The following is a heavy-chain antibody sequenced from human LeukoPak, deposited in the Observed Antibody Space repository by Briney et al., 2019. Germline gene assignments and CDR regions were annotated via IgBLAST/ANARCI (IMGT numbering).Heavy chain of an antibody. V-gene: IGHV1-18*01. CDR3: ARDRIQLWFISGVFYYGMDV. CDR2: ISAYNGNT. CDR1: GYTFTSYG. J-gene: IGHJ6*02. D-gene: IGHD5-18*01. Sequence: AASVTVSCKASGYTFTSYGISWVRQAPGQGLEWMGWISAYNGNTNYAQKLQGRVTMTTDTSTSTAYMELRSLRSDDTAVYYCARDRIQLWFISGVFYYGMDVWGQGTTVTVSS.